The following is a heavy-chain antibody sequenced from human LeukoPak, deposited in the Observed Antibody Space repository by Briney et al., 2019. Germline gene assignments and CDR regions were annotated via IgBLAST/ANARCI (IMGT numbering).Heavy chain of an antibody. CDR3: AKDAILFRGVIDY. V-gene: IGHV3-21*01. J-gene: IGHJ4*02. D-gene: IGHD3-10*01. CDR2: ISSSSYI. Sequence: GGSLRLSCAASGFTFSSYSMNWVRQAPGKGLEWVSSISSSSYIYYADSVKGRFTISRDNAKNTLYLQMNSLRAEDTAVYYCAKDAILFRGVIDYWGQGTLVTVSS. CDR1: GFTFSSYS.